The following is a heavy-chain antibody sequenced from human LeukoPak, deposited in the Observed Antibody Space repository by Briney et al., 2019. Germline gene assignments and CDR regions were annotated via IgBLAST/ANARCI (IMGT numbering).Heavy chain of an antibody. V-gene: IGHV1-8*01. J-gene: IGHJ4*02. D-gene: IGHD2-21*02. CDR1: GYTFTSYD. Sequence: GASVTVSCTASGYTFTSYDINWVRQATGQGLEWMGWMNPNSGNTGYAQKFQGRVTMTRNTSISTAYMELSSLRAEDTAVYYCARFRTWGDKAFDYWGQGTLVTVSS. CDR2: MNPNSGNT. CDR3: ARFRTWGDKAFDY.